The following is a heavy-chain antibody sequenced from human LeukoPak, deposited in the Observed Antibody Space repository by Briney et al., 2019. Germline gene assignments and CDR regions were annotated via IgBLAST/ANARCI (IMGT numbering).Heavy chain of an antibody. CDR2: IYYSGST. CDR3: ARHSRADDY. J-gene: IGHJ4*02. Sequence: SETLSLTCSVSGDSISSYYWSWIRQPPGKGLEWIGYIYYSGSTNYNPSLKSRVTISVGTSKNQFSLKLSSVTAADTAVYYCARHSRADDYWGQGTLVTVSS. V-gene: IGHV4-59*08. CDR1: GDSISSYY.